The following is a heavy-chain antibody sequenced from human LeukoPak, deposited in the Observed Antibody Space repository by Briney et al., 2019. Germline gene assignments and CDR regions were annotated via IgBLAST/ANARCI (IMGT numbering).Heavy chain of an antibody. CDR2: IYYSGST. CDR1: GGSISSYY. CDR3: ARGREWELLGGDYFDY. D-gene: IGHD1-26*01. J-gene: IGHJ4*02. Sequence: SETLSLTCTVSGGSISSYYWSWLRQPPGKGLEWIGYIYYSGSTNYNPSLKSRVTISVDTSKNQFSLKLSSVTAADTAVYYWARGREWELLGGDYFDYWGRGTLVTVSS. V-gene: IGHV4-59*01.